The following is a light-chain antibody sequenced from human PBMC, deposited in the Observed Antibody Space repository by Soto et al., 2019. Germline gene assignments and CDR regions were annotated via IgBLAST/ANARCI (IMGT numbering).Light chain of an antibody. CDR2: GAS. V-gene: IGKV3-20*01. Sequence: IVLTQSPGTLSLSPGERATLSCRASQSVSSNYLAWYQQKPGQAPRLLIYGASSRATGIPDRFSGSGSGTDFTLTFSRLEPEDFAVYYCQQYGSSPLTFGPGTKVDIK. CDR3: QQYGSSPLT. J-gene: IGKJ3*01. CDR1: QSVSSNY.